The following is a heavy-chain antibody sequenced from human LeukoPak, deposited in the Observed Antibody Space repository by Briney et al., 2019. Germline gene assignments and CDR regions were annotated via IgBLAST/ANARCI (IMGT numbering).Heavy chain of an antibody. Sequence: ASVKVSCKASGYTFTSYAINWVRQAPGQGLEYMGWIRTSTGSPTHAQGFTGRFVFSLDTSVNTAYLQISSLKAEDTAVYYCARDLDSAAFDIWGQGTMVTVSS. V-gene: IGHV7-4-1*02. D-gene: IGHD2-15*01. CDR2: IRTSTGSP. CDR1: GYTFTSYA. CDR3: ARDLDSAAFDI. J-gene: IGHJ3*02.